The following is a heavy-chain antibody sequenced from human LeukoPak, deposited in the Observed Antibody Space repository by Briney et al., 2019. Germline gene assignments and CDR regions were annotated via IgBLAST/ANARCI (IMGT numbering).Heavy chain of an antibody. J-gene: IGHJ6*03. Sequence: PGGSLRLSCAASGFTFDDYAMHWVRQAPGKGLEWVSGISWNSGSIGYADSVKGRFTISRDNAKNSLYLQMNSLRAEDTALYYCAKARAHYYMDVWGKGTTVTVSS. CDR1: GFTFDDYA. CDR2: ISWNSGSI. CDR3: AKARAHYYMDV. V-gene: IGHV3-9*01.